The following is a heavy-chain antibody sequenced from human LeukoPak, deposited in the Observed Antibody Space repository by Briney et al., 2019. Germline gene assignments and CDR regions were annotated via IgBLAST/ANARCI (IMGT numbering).Heavy chain of an antibody. CDR1: GGSFSGYY. CDR3: ARGSGSPRYSSRAGY. D-gene: IGHD6-13*01. CDR2: INHSGST. V-gene: IGHV4-34*01. J-gene: IGHJ4*02. Sequence: SETLSLTCAVYGGSFSGYYWSWIRQPPGKGLEWIGEINHSGSTNYNPSLKSRVTISVDTSKNQFSLKLSSVTAADTAVYYCARGSGSPRYSSRAGYWGQGTLVTVSS.